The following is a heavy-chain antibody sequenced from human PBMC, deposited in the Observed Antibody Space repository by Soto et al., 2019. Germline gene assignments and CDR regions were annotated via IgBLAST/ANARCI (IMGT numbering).Heavy chain of an antibody. J-gene: IGHJ4*02. CDR1: GGSISSSSSGFY. CDR3: ARLNDYGSGFDY. V-gene: IGHV4-39*01. D-gene: IGHD3-10*01. CDR2: FFYTGTT. Sequence: SETLSLTCAVSGGSISSSSSGFYWGWIRQPPGRGLEWIGNFFYTGTTYYNPSLKSRVVIPVDTSKNQFSLKVNSVTAADTAVYFFARLNDYGSGFDYWGQGILVTVYS.